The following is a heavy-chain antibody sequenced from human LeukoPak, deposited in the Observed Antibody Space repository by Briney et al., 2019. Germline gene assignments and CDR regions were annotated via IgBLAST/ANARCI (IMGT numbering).Heavy chain of an antibody. CDR3: AKDRARTLHCSSTSCPIDY. D-gene: IGHD2-2*01. Sequence: GGSLRLSCAASGFTFDDYAMPWVRQAPGKGLEWVSGISWNSGSIGYADSVKGRFTISRDNAKNSLYLQMNSLRAEDTALYYCAKDRARTLHCSSTSCPIDYWGQGTLVTVSS. CDR2: ISWNSGSI. J-gene: IGHJ4*02. V-gene: IGHV3-9*01. CDR1: GFTFDDYA.